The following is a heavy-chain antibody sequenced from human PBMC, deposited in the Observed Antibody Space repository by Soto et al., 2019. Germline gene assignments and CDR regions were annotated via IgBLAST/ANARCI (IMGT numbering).Heavy chain of an antibody. D-gene: IGHD3-10*01. J-gene: IGHJ6*03. Sequence: SVKVSCKASGYTFTGYYMHWVRQAPGQGLEWMGRIIPILGIANYAQKFQGRVTITADKSTSTAYMELSSLRSEDTAVYYCARYYYGSGTAQGYYYYMDVWGKGTTVTVSS. CDR1: GYTFTGYY. CDR3: ARYYYGSGTAQGYYYYMDV. V-gene: IGHV1-69*02. CDR2: IIPILGIA.